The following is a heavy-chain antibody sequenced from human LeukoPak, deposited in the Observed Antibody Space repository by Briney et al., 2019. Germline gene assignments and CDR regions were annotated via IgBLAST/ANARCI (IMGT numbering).Heavy chain of an antibody. CDR3: AKGGYYDILTGYVDY. V-gene: IGHV3-23*01. J-gene: IGHJ4*02. CDR2: ISGSGGST. Sequence: RGSLRLSCAASGFTFSSYAMSWVRQAPGKGLEWVSAISGSGGSTYYADSVKGRFTISRDNSNNTLYLQMNSLRAEDTAVYYCAKGGYYDILTGYVDYWGQGTLVTVSS. CDR1: GFTFSSYA. D-gene: IGHD3-9*01.